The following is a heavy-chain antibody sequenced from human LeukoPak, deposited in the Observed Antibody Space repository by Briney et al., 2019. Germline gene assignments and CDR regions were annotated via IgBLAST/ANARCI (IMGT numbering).Heavy chain of an antibody. CDR1: GFTFSSYW. CDR3: TTAGPHESFDY. J-gene: IGHJ4*02. Sequence: GGSLRLSCAASGFTFSSYWMHWLRQAPGKGLVWVSRINSDGSSTRYADSVKGRFTISRDNSKNTLYLQMNSLKTEDTAVYYCTTAGPHESFDYWGQGTLVTVSS. V-gene: IGHV3-74*01. CDR2: INSDGSST.